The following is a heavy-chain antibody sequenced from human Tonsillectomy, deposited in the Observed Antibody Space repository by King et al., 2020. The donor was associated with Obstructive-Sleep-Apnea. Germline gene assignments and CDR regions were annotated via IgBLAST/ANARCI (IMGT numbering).Heavy chain of an antibody. CDR2: IYYSGST. CDR3: ARRREYRHDAFDI. V-gene: IGHV4-59*08. D-gene: IGHD3-10*01. J-gene: IGHJ3*02. CDR1: GGSISSYY. Sequence: VQLQESGPGLVKPSETLSLTCTVSGGSISSYYWSWIRQPPGKGLEWIGYIYYSGSTNYNPSLKSRVTISVDTSKNQFSLKLSSVTAADTAVYYCARRREYRHDAFDIWGQGTMVTVSS.